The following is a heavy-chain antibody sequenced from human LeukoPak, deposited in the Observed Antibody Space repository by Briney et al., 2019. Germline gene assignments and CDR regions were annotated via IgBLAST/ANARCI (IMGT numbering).Heavy chain of an antibody. CDR1: GFTFSSCA. D-gene: IGHD5-12*01. V-gene: IGHV3-23*01. CDR2: ISGAGGT. J-gene: IGHJ4*02. CDR3: AKEWIKE. Sequence: GGSLRLSCAASGFTFSSCAMSWVRQAPGKGLEWVSTISGAGGTFYADSVKGRFTVSRDNSKNTLFLQMSSLRAEDTAVYYCAKEWIKEGGQGTLVTVSS.